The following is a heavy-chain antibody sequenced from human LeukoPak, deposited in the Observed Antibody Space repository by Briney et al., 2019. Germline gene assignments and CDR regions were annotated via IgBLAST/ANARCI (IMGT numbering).Heavy chain of an antibody. Sequence: PSETLSLTCAVYGGSISSYYWSWIRQPPGKGLEWIGYIYYSGSTNYNPSLKSRVTISVDTSKNQFSLKLSSVTAADTAVYYCARGPKYYDILTGYGPYYFDYWGQGTLVTVSS. D-gene: IGHD3-9*01. CDR1: GGSISSYY. CDR2: IYYSGST. V-gene: IGHV4-59*01. J-gene: IGHJ4*02. CDR3: ARGPKYYDILTGYGPYYFDY.